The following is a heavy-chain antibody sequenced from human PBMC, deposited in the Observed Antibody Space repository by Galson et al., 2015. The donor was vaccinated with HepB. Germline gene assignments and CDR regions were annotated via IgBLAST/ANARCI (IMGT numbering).Heavy chain of an antibody. CDR3: ARNVYYDTSGYYYKPGWIDP. CDR1: GDSVSSNSAA. D-gene: IGHD3-22*01. Sequence: CAISGDSVSSNSAAWNWIRQSPSRGLEWLGRTYYRFKWYYDYAVSVKSRITINPDISKNQFSLQLNSVTPEDTAVYYCARNVYYDTSGYYYKPGWIDPWGQGTLFTASS. V-gene: IGHV6-1*01. CDR2: TYYRFKWYY. J-gene: IGHJ5*02.